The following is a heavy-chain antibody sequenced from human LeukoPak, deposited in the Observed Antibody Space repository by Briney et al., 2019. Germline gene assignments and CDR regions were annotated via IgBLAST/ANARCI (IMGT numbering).Heavy chain of an antibody. D-gene: IGHD6-6*01. CDR1: GGSFSGYY. CDR2: INHSGST. V-gene: IGHV4-34*01. CDR3: ARGRIGRYSSSSSWFDP. J-gene: IGHJ5*02. Sequence: SETLSLTCAVYGGSFSGYYWSWIRQPPGKGLEWIGEINHSGSTNYNPSLKSQVTISVDTSKNQFSLKLSSVTAADTAVYYCARGRIGRYSSSSSWFDPWGQGTLVTVSS.